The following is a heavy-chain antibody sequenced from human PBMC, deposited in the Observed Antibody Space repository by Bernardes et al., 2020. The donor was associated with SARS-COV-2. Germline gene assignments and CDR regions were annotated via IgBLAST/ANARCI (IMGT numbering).Heavy chain of an antibody. J-gene: IGHJ4*02. D-gene: IGHD3-22*01. CDR1: GGSISTFY. V-gene: IGHV4-59*01. CDR2: IHYSGTT. Sequence: SETLSLTCTVSGGSISTFYWSWIRQPPGKELEWIGYIHYSGTTNYSPSLKSRVTISVDTSKRQFSLKLSSVTAADTAVYYCARGEGGTYYYDDRGYFPLDFWGQGTLVTVSS. CDR3: ARGEGGTYYYDDRGYFPLDF.